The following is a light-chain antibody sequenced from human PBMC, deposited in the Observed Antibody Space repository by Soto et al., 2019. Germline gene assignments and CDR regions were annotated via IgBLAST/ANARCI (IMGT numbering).Light chain of an antibody. Sequence: DIQMTQSPSTLSASVGDRVTITCRASQSISSWLAWYQQKPGKAPKLLIYKASSLESGVPSRFSGSGSGTEFTLTISLLHPDDVASYYCQHYNSYSTFGQGTKLEIK. CDR2: KAS. CDR1: QSISSW. J-gene: IGKJ2*01. V-gene: IGKV1-5*03. CDR3: QHYNSYST.